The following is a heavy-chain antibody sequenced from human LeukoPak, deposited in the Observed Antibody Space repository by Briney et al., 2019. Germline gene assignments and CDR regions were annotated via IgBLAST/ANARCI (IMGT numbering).Heavy chain of an antibody. CDR3: ARFMITFGGVIALPQLFDY. Sequence: ASVKVSCKASGYTFTSYYMHWVRQAPGQGLEWMGIINPSGGSTSYAQKFQGRVTMTRDTSTSTAYMELRSLRSDDTAVYYCARFMITFGGVIALPQLFDYWGQGTLVTVSS. J-gene: IGHJ4*02. D-gene: IGHD3-16*02. CDR1: GYTFTSYY. V-gene: IGHV1-46*01. CDR2: INPSGGST.